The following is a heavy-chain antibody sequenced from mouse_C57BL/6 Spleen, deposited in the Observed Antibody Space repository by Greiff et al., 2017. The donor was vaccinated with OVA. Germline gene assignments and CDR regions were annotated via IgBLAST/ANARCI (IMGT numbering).Heavy chain of an antibody. D-gene: IGHD1-1*01. Sequence: EVQLQQSGPELVKPGASVKISCKASGYTFTDYYMNWVKQSHGKSLEWIGDINPNNGGTSYNQKFKGKATLTVDKSSSTAYMELRSLTSEDSAVYYCATIYYYGSSYYFDYWGQGTTLTVSS. CDR2: INPNNGGT. V-gene: IGHV1-26*01. CDR1: GYTFTDYY. CDR3: ATIYYYGSSYYFDY. J-gene: IGHJ2*01.